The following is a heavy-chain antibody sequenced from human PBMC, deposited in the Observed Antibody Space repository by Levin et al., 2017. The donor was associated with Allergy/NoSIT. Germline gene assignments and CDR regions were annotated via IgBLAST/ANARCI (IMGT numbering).Heavy chain of an antibody. D-gene: IGHD6-19*01. Sequence: SVKVSCRASGGTFNSYRISWVRQAPGHGLEWMGRIIPIPGTADYAQKFQGRVTITADRSTTTAYMELSSLRSDDTAVYYCAVGYSSGWYYYYMDVWGKGTTVTVSS. CDR2: IIPIPGTA. J-gene: IGHJ6*03. CDR3: AVGYSSGWYYYYMDV. CDR1: GGTFNSYR. V-gene: IGHV1-69*08.